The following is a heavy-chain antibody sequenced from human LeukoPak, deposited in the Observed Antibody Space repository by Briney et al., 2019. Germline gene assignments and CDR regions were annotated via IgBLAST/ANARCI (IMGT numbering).Heavy chain of an antibody. CDR2: ISSGGSTI. D-gene: IGHD5-18*01. Sequence: GGSLRLSCAASGFTFSDYYMTWIRQAPGKGLEWVSYISSGGSTIYYAESVKGRFTISRDNAKNSLYLQMNSLRAEDTAVYYCSSRSAYTYGKTGYFDYWGQGTLVTVSS. CDR1: GFTFSDYY. V-gene: IGHV3-11*01. J-gene: IGHJ4*02. CDR3: SSRSAYTYGKTGYFDY.